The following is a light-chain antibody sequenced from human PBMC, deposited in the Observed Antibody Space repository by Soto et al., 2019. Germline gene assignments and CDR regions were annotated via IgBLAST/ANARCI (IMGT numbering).Light chain of an antibody. CDR2: GAS. J-gene: IGKJ2*01. V-gene: IGKV3-20*01. Sequence: EIVLTQSPGTLSLSPGERATLSCRASQSVSSSYLAWYQQKPGQAPRLLIYGASSRATGIPDRFSGSGSGTDFSLIISRLEPEDFAVYYCQQYGISPYTFGQGTKLEIK. CDR1: QSVSSSY. CDR3: QQYGISPYT.